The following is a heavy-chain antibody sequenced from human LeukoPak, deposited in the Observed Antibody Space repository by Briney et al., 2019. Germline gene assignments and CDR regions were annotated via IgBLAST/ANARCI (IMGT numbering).Heavy chain of an antibody. CDR3: ARRRRWLRNYYMDV. V-gene: IGHV4-34*01. CDR2: INHSGST. D-gene: IGHD5-24*01. J-gene: IGHJ6*03. CDR1: GGSFSGYY. Sequence: EPSETLSLTCAVYGGSFSGYYWSWIRQPPGKGLEWIGEINHSGSTNYNPSLKSRVTISVDTSKNQFSLKLSSVTAADTAVYYCARRRRWLRNYYMDVWGKGTTVTISS.